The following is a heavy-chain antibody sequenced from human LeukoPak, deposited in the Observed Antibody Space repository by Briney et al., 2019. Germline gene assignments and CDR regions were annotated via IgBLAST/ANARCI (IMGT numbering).Heavy chain of an antibody. V-gene: IGHV3-21*01. Sequence: KPGGSLRLSCAASGFTFSSYSMNWVRQAPGKGLEWVSSISSSSSYIYYADSVKGRFTISRDNAKNSLYLQMNSLRAEDTAVYYCARDQNEVVKVSDAKVWGQGTLVTVSS. CDR1: GFTFSSYS. D-gene: IGHD2-15*01. CDR3: ARDQNEVVKVSDAKV. CDR2: ISSSSSYI. J-gene: IGHJ4*02.